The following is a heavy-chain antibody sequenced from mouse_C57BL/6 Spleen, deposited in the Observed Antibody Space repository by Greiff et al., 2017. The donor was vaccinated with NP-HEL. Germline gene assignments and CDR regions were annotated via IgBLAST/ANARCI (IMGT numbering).Heavy chain of an antibody. CDR3: ANGSPYYDMDY. J-gene: IGHJ4*01. Sequence: QVQLKESGPGLVAPSQSLSITCPVSGFSLTSYCVIWVRQPPGKDLEWLGVIWGDGSTTYHSALISRLSISKDNSKRQVFLELNSLQTDDTATYYCANGSPYYDMDYWGKGASVNVAS. CDR2: IWGDGST. V-gene: IGHV2-3*01. CDR1: GFSLTSYC. D-gene: IGHD1-2*01.